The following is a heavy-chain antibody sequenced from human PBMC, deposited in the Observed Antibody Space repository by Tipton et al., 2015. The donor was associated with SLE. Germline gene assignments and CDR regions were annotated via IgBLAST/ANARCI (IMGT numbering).Heavy chain of an antibody. V-gene: IGHV4-39*07. Sequence: TLSLTCTVSGGSISSSSYYWGWIRQPPGKGLEWIGSIYYSGSTYYNPSLKSRVTISVDTSKNQFSLKLSSVTAAHTAVYYCARGDDAFDIWGQGTMVTVSS. J-gene: IGHJ3*02. CDR1: GGSISSSSYY. CDR3: ARGDDAFDI. CDR2: IYYSGST.